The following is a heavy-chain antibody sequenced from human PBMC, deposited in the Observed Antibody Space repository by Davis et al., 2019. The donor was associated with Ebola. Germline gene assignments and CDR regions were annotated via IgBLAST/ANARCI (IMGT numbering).Heavy chain of an antibody. V-gene: IGHV1-18*04. CDR1: AYTFTSYG. CDR3: ARGGRDGMDV. Sequence: ASLKVSCKASAYTFTSYGITWVRYPPGQGLEWMGWISANTGDTNYAQKLQGRVTMTTDRSTSTVHMELRSLISDDTAVYYCARGGRDGMDVWGQGTTVTVS. CDR2: ISANTGDT. J-gene: IGHJ6*02.